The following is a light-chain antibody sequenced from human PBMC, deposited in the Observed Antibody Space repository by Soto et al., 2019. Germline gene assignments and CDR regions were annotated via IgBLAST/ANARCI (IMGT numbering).Light chain of an antibody. J-gene: IGLJ1*01. CDR1: SSDFGGYIY. CDR3: SLSISGSTYV. Sequence: QSALTQPASLSGSPLQSITISCTVTSSDFGGYIYVSWYLQYPGKPPKLIIYEVRNRPSGVPDRFSGSKSGSTASLTISGLQAEDEADYYCSLSISGSTYVFGTGTKVTVL. CDR2: EVR. V-gene: IGLV2-14*01.